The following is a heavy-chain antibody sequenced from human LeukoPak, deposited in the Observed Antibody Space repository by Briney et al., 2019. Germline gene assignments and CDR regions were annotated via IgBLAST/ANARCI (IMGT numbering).Heavy chain of an antibody. Sequence: GGSLRLSCAASGFTFSSFAMSWVRQAPGKGLEWVAGISGTGYSPHYADSVKGRFTISRDNSKNTVHLQMNSLRAEDTAVYYCAKPPYSSSWFYYFDSWGRGTLVTVSS. CDR2: ISGTGYSP. CDR3: AKPPYSSSWFYYFDS. V-gene: IGHV3-23*01. J-gene: IGHJ4*02. D-gene: IGHD6-13*01. CDR1: GFTFSSFA.